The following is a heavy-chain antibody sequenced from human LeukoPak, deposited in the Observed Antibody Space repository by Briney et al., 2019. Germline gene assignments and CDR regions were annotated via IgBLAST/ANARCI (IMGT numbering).Heavy chain of an antibody. Sequence: GGSLKLSCAASGFTFSGSAMHWVRQASGKGLEWVGRIRSKANSYATAYAASVKGRFTISRDDSKNTAYLQMNSLKTEDTAVYYCTLDPLYSSSWYGWGQGTLVTVSS. V-gene: IGHV3-73*01. D-gene: IGHD6-13*01. CDR1: GFTFSGSA. CDR2: IRSKANSYAT. J-gene: IGHJ4*02. CDR3: TLDPLYSSSWYG.